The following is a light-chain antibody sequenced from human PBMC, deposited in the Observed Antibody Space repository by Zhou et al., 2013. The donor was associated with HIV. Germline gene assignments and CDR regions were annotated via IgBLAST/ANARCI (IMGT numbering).Light chain of an antibody. CDR1: QDISNY. J-gene: IGKJ2*01. Sequence: DIQMTQSPSSLSASVGDRVTITCQASQDISNYLNWYQQKPGKAPKLLIYAASSLQRGVPSRFSGSGSGTDFTLTISSLQPDDFATYYCQQYNSYSTFGQGTKLEIK. CDR2: AAS. V-gene: IGKV1-16*01. CDR3: QQYNSYST.